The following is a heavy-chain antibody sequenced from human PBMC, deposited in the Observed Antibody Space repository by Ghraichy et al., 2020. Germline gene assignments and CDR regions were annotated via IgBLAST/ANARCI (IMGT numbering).Heavy chain of an antibody. CDR2: IYHSGST. D-gene: IGHD6-6*01. Sequence: SETLSLTCAVSGYSISSGYYWGWIRQPPGKGLEWIGSIYHSGSTYYNPSLKSRVTISVDTSKNQFSLKLSSVTAADTAVYYCARDQIIAARPPPVNGAFDIWGQGTMVTVSS. CDR3: ARDQIIAARPPPVNGAFDI. CDR1: GYSISSGYY. V-gene: IGHV4-38-2*02. J-gene: IGHJ3*02.